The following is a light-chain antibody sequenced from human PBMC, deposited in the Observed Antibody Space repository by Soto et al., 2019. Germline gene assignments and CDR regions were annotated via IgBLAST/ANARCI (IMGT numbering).Light chain of an antibody. CDR3: QPHGPSPMYT. J-gene: IGKJ2*01. CDR1: QTVSSSY. V-gene: IGKV3-20*01. Sequence: EIVLTQSPGTLSLSPGERATLSCRASQTVSSSYLAWYQQKPGQAPRLLIYGASTRATCIPGRFSGSASGTDFALTISRLGSEDFAVYYCQPHGPSPMYTFGQRTNLEIK. CDR2: GAS.